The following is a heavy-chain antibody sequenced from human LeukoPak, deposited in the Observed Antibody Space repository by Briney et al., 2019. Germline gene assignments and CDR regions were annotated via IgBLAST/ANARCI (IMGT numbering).Heavy chain of an antibody. D-gene: IGHD3-10*01. CDR3: ARYCGSENYCISY. J-gene: IGHJ4*01. Sequence: SETLSLTCAVYGASFSVNNWVWIRQPPGKGLEWIGEINHSGTITYKPSLKSRLTISADTSKNQFSLKLSSVTAADTAVYYCARYCGSENYCISYWGQGTLVTVSS. CDR1: GASFSVNN. CDR2: INHSGTI. V-gene: IGHV4-34*01.